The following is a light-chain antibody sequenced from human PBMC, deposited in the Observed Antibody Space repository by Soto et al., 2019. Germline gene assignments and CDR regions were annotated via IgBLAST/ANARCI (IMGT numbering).Light chain of an antibody. J-gene: IGKJ1*01. CDR3: QYYNNWWA. CDR2: GAS. Sequence: EIEMTQSPAALSVSPGEGATLSCRASQSVSTNLAWYQQKTGQAPRLLIYGASNRASGLPAMFSGSGSGTDFTLTSSSLQAEYFAFYYCQYYNNWWAFGQGTKVEIK. CDR1: QSVSTN. V-gene: IGKV3-15*01.